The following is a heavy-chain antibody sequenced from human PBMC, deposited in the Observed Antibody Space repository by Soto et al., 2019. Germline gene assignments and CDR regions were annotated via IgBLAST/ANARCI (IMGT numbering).Heavy chain of an antibody. Sequence: QVRLVQSGAEMKKPGSSVKVSCKASGGTFSNQAISWVRQAPGQGLEWMGVIIPILGTANYALNFQGRVTLTADESTSTAYMELRSLRSEDTAVYYCATEGRGGAFDVWGQGTMVTVSS. V-gene: IGHV1-69*12. CDR1: GGTFSNQA. J-gene: IGHJ3*01. CDR3: ATEGRGGAFDV. CDR2: IIPILGTA. D-gene: IGHD3-16*01.